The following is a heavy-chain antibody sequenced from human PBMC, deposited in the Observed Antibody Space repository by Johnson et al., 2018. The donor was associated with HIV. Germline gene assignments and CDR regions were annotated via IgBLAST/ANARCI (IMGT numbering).Heavy chain of an antibody. CDR2: IRIKAYGGTT. Sequence: VQLVESGGGLVQPGRSLRLSCTTSGFTFGDYAMSWFRQAPGKGLERVRFIRIKAYGGTTEYAASVKGRFSISRDDSKSIAYLPMNSLKTEDTAVYYCTSRMVVGYHALDFWGQGTVVSVPS. CDR3: TSRMVVGYHALDF. CDR1: GFTFGDYA. J-gene: IGHJ3*01. D-gene: IGHD2-21*01. V-gene: IGHV3-49*03.